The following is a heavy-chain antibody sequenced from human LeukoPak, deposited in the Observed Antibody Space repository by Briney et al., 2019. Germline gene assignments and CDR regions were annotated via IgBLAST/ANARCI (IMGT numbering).Heavy chain of an antibody. CDR3: ASGSPGYYYGMDV. J-gene: IGHJ6*02. CDR1: GGSISSYY. V-gene: IGHV4-59*08. Sequence: SETLSLTCTVSGGSISSYYWSWIRQPPGKGLEWIGYIYYGGSTNYNPSLKSRVTISVDTSKNQFSLKLSSVTAADTAVYYCASGSPGYYYGMDVWGQGTTVTVSS. CDR2: IYYGGST. D-gene: IGHD1-26*01.